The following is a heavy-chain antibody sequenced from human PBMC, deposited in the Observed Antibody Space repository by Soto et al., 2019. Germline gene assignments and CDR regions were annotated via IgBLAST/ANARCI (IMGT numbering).Heavy chain of an antibody. CDR3: ARGRSFGAIGNYYGMDV. V-gene: IGHV4-34*01. D-gene: IGHD1-1*01. J-gene: IGHJ6*02. CDR1: GGSFSGYY. Sequence: SETLSLTCAVYGGSFSGYYWSWIRQPPGKGLEWIGEINHSGSTNYNPSLKSRVTISVDTSKNQFSLKLSSVTAADTAVYYCARGRSFGAIGNYYGMDVWGQGTTVTVSS. CDR2: INHSGST.